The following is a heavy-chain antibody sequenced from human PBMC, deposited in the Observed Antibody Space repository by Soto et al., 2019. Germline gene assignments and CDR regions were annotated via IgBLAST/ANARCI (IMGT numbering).Heavy chain of an antibody. V-gene: IGHV3-23*01. CDR1: GFPFNTYA. CDR2: ISGSGGST. J-gene: IGHJ6*02. Sequence: GGSLSLSCAASGFPFNTYAMTWVRQAPGKGLEWVSAISGSGGSTYYADSVKGRFTISRDNSKNTLYLQMNSLRAEDTAVYYCAKDWGPLSNYYYNGMDVWGQGTTVTVSS. CDR3: AKDWGPLSNYYYNGMDV. D-gene: IGHD3-16*01.